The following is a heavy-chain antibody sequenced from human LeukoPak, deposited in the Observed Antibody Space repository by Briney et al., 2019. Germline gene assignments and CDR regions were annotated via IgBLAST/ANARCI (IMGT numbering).Heavy chain of an antibody. CDR1: GYSFSNYG. V-gene: IGHV1-18*01. Sequence: VASVKVSCKASGYSFSNYGITRVRQAPGQGLEWMGWISALNGNTNYAQRLRGRVTLTTDTSTSTAYMELRSLRSDDTAVYYCAREACAHCMLDFWGQGTLVTVSS. CDR3: AREACAHCMLDF. J-gene: IGHJ4*02. D-gene: IGHD2-21*02. CDR2: ISALNGNT.